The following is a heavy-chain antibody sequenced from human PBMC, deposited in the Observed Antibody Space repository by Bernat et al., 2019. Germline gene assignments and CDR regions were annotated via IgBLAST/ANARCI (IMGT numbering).Heavy chain of an antibody. J-gene: IGHJ5*02. D-gene: IGHD7-27*01. V-gene: IGHV4-39*01. CDR3: ARHLEAMGTPNWFDP. CDR2: IYYSGST. CDR1: GGSISSSSYY. Sequence: QLQLQESGPGLVKPSETLSFTCTVSGGSISSSSYYWGWIRQPPGKGLEWIGSIYYSGSTYYNPSLKSRVTISVDTSKNQFSLKLSSVTAADTAVYYCARHLEAMGTPNWFDPWGQGTLVTVSS.